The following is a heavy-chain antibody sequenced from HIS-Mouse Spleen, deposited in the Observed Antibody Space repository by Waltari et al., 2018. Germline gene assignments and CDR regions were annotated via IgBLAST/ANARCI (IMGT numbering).Heavy chain of an antibody. V-gene: IGHV3-43D*03. CDR3: AKDRDGSGSYSDY. D-gene: IGHD3-10*01. J-gene: IGHJ4*02. CDR2: ISWDGGST. Sequence: EVQLVESGGVVVPPGGSLRLSCAASGFTFDDYAMHWVCQAPGKGLEWVSLISWDGGSTYYADSVKGRFTISRDNSKNSLYLQMNSLRAEDTALYYCAKDRDGSGSYSDYWGQGTLVTVSS. CDR1: GFTFDDYA.